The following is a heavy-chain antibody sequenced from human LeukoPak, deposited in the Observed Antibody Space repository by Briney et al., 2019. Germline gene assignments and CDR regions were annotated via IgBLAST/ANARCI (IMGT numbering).Heavy chain of an antibody. V-gene: IGHV4-34*01. CDR1: GGSFSGYY. Sequence: SETLSLTCAVYGGSFSGYYWSWIRQPPGKGLEWIGEINHSGSTNYNPSLKSRVTISVDTSKNQFSLKLSSVTAADTAVYYCARVHDYGDPSFWYWGQGTLVTVSS. D-gene: IGHD4-17*01. J-gene: IGHJ4*02. CDR3: ARVHDYGDPSFWY. CDR2: INHSGST.